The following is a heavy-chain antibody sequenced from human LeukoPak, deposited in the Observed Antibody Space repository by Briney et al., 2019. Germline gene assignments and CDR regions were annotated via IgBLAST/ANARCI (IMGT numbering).Heavy chain of an antibody. Sequence: PGGSLRLSCAASGFTFSSYSMNWVRQAPGKGLEWVSSISSSSSYIYYADSVKGRFTISRDNAKNSLYLQMNSLRAEDTAVYYCAKDSGGGYYYMDVWGKGTTVTVSS. V-gene: IGHV3-21*01. D-gene: IGHD4-23*01. J-gene: IGHJ6*03. CDR2: ISSSSSYI. CDR1: GFTFSSYS. CDR3: AKDSGGGYYYMDV.